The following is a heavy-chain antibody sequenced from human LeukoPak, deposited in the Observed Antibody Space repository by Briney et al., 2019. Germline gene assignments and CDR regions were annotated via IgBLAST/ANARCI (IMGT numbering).Heavy chain of an antibody. J-gene: IGHJ4*02. D-gene: IGHD4-17*01. Sequence: KVSCKASGYTFTSYWIGWVRQMPGKGLEWMGIIYPGDSDTKYSPSFQGQVTISADKSINTAYLQWSSLKASDTAIYYCARVDYGDYGPDYWGQGILVTVSS. CDR1: GYTFTSYW. CDR2: IYPGDSDT. CDR3: ARVDYGDYGPDY. V-gene: IGHV5-51*01.